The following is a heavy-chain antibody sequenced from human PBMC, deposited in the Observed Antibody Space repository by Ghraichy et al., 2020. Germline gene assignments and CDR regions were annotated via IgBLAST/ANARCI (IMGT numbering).Heavy chain of an antibody. CDR2: INAGNGNT. V-gene: IGHV1-3*01. J-gene: IGHJ6*03. Sequence: ASVKVSCKASGYTFTSYAMHWVRQAPGQRLEWMGWINAGNGNTKYSQKFQGRVTITRDTSASTAYMELSSLRSEDTAVYYCARASITIFGVVIIAPYYYYMDVWGKGTTVTVSS. CDR3: ARASITIFGVVIIAPYYYYMDV. CDR1: GYTFTSYA. D-gene: IGHD3-3*01.